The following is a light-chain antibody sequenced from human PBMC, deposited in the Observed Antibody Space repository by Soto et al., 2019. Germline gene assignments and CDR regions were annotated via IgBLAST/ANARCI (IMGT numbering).Light chain of an antibody. CDR3: QQYNSYSTWT. CDR1: QSIGSR. J-gene: IGKJ1*01. Sequence: DIQMTQSPSSLSASVGDRVTITCRASQSIGSRLAWYQQKPGKAPQVLIYKASSLQSGVPSRFSGSGSGTEFTLTISSLQPDDFATYYYQQYNSYSTWTFGQGTKVEIK. CDR2: KAS. V-gene: IGKV1-5*03.